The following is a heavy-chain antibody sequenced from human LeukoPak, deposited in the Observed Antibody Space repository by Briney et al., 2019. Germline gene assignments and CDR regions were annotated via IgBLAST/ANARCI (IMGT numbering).Heavy chain of an antibody. Sequence: GGSLRLSCVVSGFDLSDYYMSWIRQAPGKGLEWISYISSSGGNIYFADSVKGRFTMSRDNARGSLYLQMNSLRADDTAIYYCARRRDYFDYWGQGTQVTVSS. CDR2: ISSSGGNI. CDR1: GFDLSDYY. J-gene: IGHJ4*02. V-gene: IGHV3-11*01. CDR3: ARRRDYFDY.